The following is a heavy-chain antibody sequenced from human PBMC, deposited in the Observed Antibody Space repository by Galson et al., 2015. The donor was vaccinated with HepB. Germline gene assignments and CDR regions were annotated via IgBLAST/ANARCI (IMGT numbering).Heavy chain of an antibody. CDR3: ARACSSSRSVYFFYYMDV. D-gene: IGHD6-13*01. V-gene: IGHV1-18*01. Sequence: SVKVSCKASGYAFANYGVSWVRQAPGQGLEWMGWISAYNGNTKYAQNLQGRVTMTTDTSTNTAYMELRSLRSDDTAVYYCARACSSSRSVYFFYYMDVWGKGTTVTVSS. CDR2: ISAYNGNT. J-gene: IGHJ6*03. CDR1: GYAFANYG.